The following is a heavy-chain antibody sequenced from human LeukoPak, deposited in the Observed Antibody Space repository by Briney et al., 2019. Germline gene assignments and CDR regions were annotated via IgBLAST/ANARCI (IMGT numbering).Heavy chain of an antibody. CDR3: ARGPPDSQWLVWYYLDY. CDR1: GGSINNYY. J-gene: IGHJ4*02. D-gene: IGHD6-19*01. CDR2: IYYSGST. V-gene: IGHV4-59*01. Sequence: SETLSLTCAVSGGSINNYYWSWMRQHPRKGLEWIGDIYYSGSTNYNSALKGRVTISVDTSKNQFSLFLSSVTAADTAVYYCARGPPDSQWLVWYYLDYWGQGTLVTVS.